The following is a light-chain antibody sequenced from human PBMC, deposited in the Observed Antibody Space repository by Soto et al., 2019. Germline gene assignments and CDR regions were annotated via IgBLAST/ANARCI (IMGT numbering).Light chain of an antibody. V-gene: IGLV2-14*01. CDR3: SSYTTSDTEV. CDR2: DVT. CDR1: STDVGAYNY. J-gene: IGLJ1*01. Sequence: QSVLTQPASVSGSAGQSITISCTGSSTDVGAYNYVSWFQQHPGKAPKVIIYDVTYRPSGISNRFSGFKSGNTASLTISGLQAEDEADYFCSSYTTSDTEVFGGGTKVTVL.